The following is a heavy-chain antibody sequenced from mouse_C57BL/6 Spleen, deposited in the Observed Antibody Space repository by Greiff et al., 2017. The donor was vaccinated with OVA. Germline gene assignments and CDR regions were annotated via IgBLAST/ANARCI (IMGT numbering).Heavy chain of an antibody. D-gene: IGHD1-1*01. CDR3: ARSDYGSSLWYFDV. V-gene: IGHV1-18*01. CDR1: GYTFTDYN. CDR2: INPNNGGT. Sequence: EVQGVESGPELVKPGASVKIPCKASGYTFTDYNMDWVKQSHGKSLEWIGDINPNNGGTIYNQKFKGKATLTVDKSSSTAYMELRSLTSEDTAVYYCARSDYGSSLWYFDVWGTGTTVTVSS. J-gene: IGHJ1*03.